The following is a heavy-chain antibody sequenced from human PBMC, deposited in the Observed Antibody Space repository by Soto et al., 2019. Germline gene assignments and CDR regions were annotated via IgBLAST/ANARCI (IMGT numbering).Heavy chain of an antibody. CDR3: VRADFWSGYYTPGYYYYYMDV. V-gene: IGHV3-53*01. CDR1: GFTVSSNY. Sequence: GGSLRLSCAASGFTVSSNYMSWVRQAPGKGLEWVSVIYSGGSTYYADSVKGRFTISRDNSKNTLYLQMNSLRAEDTAVYYCVRADFWSGYYTPGYYYYYMDVWGKGTTVTVSS. J-gene: IGHJ6*03. CDR2: IYSGGST. D-gene: IGHD3-3*01.